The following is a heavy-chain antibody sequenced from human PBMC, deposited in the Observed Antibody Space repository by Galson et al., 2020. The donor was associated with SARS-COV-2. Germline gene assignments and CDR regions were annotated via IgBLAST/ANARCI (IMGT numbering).Heavy chain of an antibody. V-gene: IGHV4-30-2*01. J-gene: IGHJ5*02. D-gene: IGHD3-22*01. CDR1: GGSISSGGYS. CDR2: IYHSGST. CDR3: ARGFYYYDSSGYRTGKALNWFDP. Sequence: ETSETLSLTCAVSGGSISSGGYSWSWIRQPPGKGLEWIGYIYHSGSTYYNPSLKSRVTISVDRSKNQFSLKLSSVTAADTAVYYCARGFYYYDSSGYRTGKALNWFDPWGQGTLVTVSS.